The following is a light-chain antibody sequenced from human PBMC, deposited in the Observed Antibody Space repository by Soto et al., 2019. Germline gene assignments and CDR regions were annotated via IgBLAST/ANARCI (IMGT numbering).Light chain of an antibody. CDR2: DVT. V-gene: IGLV2-14*01. J-gene: IGLJ2*01. CDR1: SSDVGGYNY. Sequence: QSVLTQPASVSGSPGQSITISCTGTSSDVGGYNYVSWYQQHPGKAPKLTIYDVTNRPSGVSNRFSVSKSGNTASLTISGLQAEDEADYYCTSYTSSSTVVFGGGTKLAVL. CDR3: TSYTSSSTVV.